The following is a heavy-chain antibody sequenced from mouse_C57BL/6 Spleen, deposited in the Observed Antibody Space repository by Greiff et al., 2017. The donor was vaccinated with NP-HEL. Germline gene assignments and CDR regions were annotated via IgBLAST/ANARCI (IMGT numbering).Heavy chain of an antibody. CDR1: GFSLTSYG. D-gene: IGHD2-12*01. V-gene: IGHV2-5*01. Sequence: QVQLKESGPGLVQPSQSLSITCTVSGFSLTSYGVHWVRQSPGKGLEWLGVIWRGGSTDYNAAFMSRLSITKDNSKSQVFFKMNSLQADDTAIYYCAKKDYYSSLGAMDYWGQGTSVTVSS. J-gene: IGHJ4*01. CDR3: AKKDYYSSLGAMDY. CDR2: IWRGGST.